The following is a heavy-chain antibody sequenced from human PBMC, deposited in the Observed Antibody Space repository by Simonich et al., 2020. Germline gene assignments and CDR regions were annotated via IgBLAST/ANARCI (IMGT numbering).Heavy chain of an antibody. Sequence: GGGLVQPGGSLRLSCAASGFTFSSYAMSWVRQAPGKGLEGVSAISGSGGSTYYADSVKGRFNIARYNSKNTLYLQMNSLRAEDTAVYFWAKDLGERITMIVVVIDAFDIWGQGTMVTVSS. CDR2: ISGSGGST. V-gene: IGHV3-23*01. J-gene: IGHJ3*02. CDR1: GFTFSSYA. CDR3: AKDLGERITMIVVVIDAFDI. D-gene: IGHD3-22*01.